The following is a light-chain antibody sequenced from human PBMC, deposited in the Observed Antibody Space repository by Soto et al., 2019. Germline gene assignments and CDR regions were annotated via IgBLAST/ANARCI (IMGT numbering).Light chain of an antibody. Sequence: EILLTQSPATLSLSPGETATLSCRASQSVSTYLAWYQQKPRQPPRLLIYDASNRATGVPARFSGSGSGTDFTLTISSLEPEDFAVYYCQQRSNWPLLTFGGGTKVEIK. J-gene: IGKJ4*02. CDR3: QQRSNWPLLT. CDR1: QSVSTY. CDR2: DAS. V-gene: IGKV3-11*01.